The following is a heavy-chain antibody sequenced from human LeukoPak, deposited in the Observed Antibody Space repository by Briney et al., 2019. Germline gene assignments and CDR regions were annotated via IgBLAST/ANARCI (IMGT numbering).Heavy chain of an antibody. D-gene: IGHD3-10*01. CDR1: GGSISSGSYY. CDR3: ARHPGYYGSGETNWFDP. J-gene: IGHJ5*02. CDR2: IYSSGST. V-gene: IGHV4-61*02. Sequence: SETLSLTCTVSGGSISSGSYYWSWIRQPAGKGLEWIGRIYSSGSTNYNPSLKSRVTISLDTSKNQFSLKLSSVTAADTAVYYCARHPGYYGSGETNWFDPWGQGTLVTVSS.